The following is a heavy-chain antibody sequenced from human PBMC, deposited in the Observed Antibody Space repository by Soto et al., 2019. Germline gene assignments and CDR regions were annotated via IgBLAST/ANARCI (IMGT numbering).Heavy chain of an antibody. CDR2: INAGNGNT. J-gene: IGHJ6*02. Sequence: ASVKVSCTASGYTFTSYAMHWVRQAPGQRLEWMGWINAGNGNTKYSQKFQGRVTITRDTSASTAYMELSSLRSEDTAVYYCARSRSYDILTGSYYYYGMDVRGQGTKATVSS. V-gene: IGHV1-3*01. D-gene: IGHD3-9*01. CDR1: GYTFTSYA. CDR3: ARSRSYDILTGSYYYYGMDV.